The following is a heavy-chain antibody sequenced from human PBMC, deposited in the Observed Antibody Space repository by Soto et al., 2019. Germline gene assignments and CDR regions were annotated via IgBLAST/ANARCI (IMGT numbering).Heavy chain of an antibody. J-gene: IGHJ6*02. Sequence: PSETLSLTCTVSGGSSSSYYWTWIRQPPGKGLEWIGYIYYSGSTNSNPSLKSRVIISVDMSKNQFSLKLSSVTAADTAVYYCAREREYYDSSGYYYYYGLDVWGQGTTVTVS. V-gene: IGHV4-59*01. CDR2: IYYSGST. CDR1: GGSSSSYY. D-gene: IGHD3-22*01. CDR3: AREREYYDSSGYYYYYGLDV.